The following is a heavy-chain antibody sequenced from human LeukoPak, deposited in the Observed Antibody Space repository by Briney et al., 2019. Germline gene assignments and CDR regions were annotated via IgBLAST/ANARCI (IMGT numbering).Heavy chain of an antibody. Sequence: PGGSLRLSCAASGFTFSNYWMSWVRQAPGEGLEWVANIKQDGSEKYYVDSVKGRFTISRDNAKKSPYPQMNSLRAEDTAAYYCARDREWFDPWGQGTLVTVSS. CDR1: GFTFSNYW. CDR2: IKQDGSEK. CDR3: ARDREWFDP. J-gene: IGHJ5*02. V-gene: IGHV3-7*01.